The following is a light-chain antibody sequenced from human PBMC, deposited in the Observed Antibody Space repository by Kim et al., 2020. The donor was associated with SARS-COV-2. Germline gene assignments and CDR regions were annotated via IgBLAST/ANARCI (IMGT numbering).Light chain of an antibody. V-gene: IGKV3-15*01. CDR2: GAS. CDR3: KQYNNWHPAIT. J-gene: IGKJ5*01. CDR1: QSVSSN. Sequence: EIVMTQSPAPLSVSPGERATLSCRASQSVSSNLAWYQQKPGQAPRLLIYGASTRATGIPARFSGSGSGTEFTLTISSLQSEDFAVYYCKQYNNWHPAITFGQGTRLEIK.